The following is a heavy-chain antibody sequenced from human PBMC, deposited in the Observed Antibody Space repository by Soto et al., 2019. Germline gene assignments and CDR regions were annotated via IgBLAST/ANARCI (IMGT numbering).Heavy chain of an antibody. CDR1: GFTFDDYA. D-gene: IGHD3-10*01. Sequence: EVQLVESGGGLVQPGRSLRLSCAASGFTFDDYAMHWVRQAPGKGLEWVSGISWNSGSIGYADSVKGRFTISRDNAKNSLYLQLNSLRAEDTALYYCAKDFGSGSYYIDYWGQGTLVTLSS. V-gene: IGHV3-9*01. CDR2: ISWNSGSI. J-gene: IGHJ4*02. CDR3: AKDFGSGSYYIDY.